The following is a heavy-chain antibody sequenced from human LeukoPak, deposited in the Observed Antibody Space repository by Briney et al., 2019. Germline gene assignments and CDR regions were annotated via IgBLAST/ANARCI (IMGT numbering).Heavy chain of an antibody. CDR2: INDSGST. D-gene: IGHD4-23*01. V-gene: IGHV4-34*01. CDR1: GGSFSGYY. Sequence: PSETLSLTCGVYGGSFSGYYWSWIRHPPGKGLEWIGEINDSGSTNYNPSLKSRATISADTSKNQFSLNLSSVTAEDTAVYYCARHMLGGKRSFDSWGQGTLVTVSS. J-gene: IGHJ4*02. CDR3: ARHMLGGKRSFDS.